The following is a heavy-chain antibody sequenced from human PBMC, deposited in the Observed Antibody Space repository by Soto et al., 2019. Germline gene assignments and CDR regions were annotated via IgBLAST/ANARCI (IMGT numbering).Heavy chain of an antibody. CDR1: GYSFTSYW. CDR2: IYPGDSDT. Sequence: GESLKISCKGSGYSFTSYWIGWVRQMPGKGLEWMGIIYPGDSDTRYSPSFQGQVTISADKSISTAYLQWSSLKASDTAMYYCARHGIVVVPAAIEYYYGSGIGDYWGQGTLVTVSS. J-gene: IGHJ4*02. D-gene: IGHD2-2*01. CDR3: ARHGIVVVPAAIEYYYGSGIGDY. V-gene: IGHV5-51*01.